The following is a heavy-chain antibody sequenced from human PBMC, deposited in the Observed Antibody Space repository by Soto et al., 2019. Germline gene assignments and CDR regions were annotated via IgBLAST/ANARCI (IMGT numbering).Heavy chain of an antibody. D-gene: IGHD6-13*01. J-gene: IGHJ1*01. CDR2: INHSGST. CDR1: GGSFSGYY. Sequence: PSETLSLTCAVYGGSFSGYYWSWIRQPPGKGLEWIGEINHSGSTNYNPSLKSRVTISVDTSKNQFSLKLSSVTAADTAVYYCARGHIAAAGTEYFQHWGQGTLVTVSS. CDR3: ARGHIAAAGTEYFQH. V-gene: IGHV4-34*01.